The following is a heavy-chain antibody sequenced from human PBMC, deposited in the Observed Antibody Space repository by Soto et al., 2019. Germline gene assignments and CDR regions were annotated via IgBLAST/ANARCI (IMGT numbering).Heavy chain of an antibody. V-gene: IGHV3-23*01. D-gene: IGHD2-15*01. Sequence: WGSPRLSCAAYGFAFSSYAMSWVRQAPGKGLEWVSAISVSGGITYYADSVKGRFTISRDNSKNTLYLQMNSLRAEDTAVYYCAQGPGGFERWGERTLVTVSS. J-gene: IGHJ4*02. CDR2: ISVSGGIT. CDR3: AQGPGGFER. CDR1: GFAFSSYA.